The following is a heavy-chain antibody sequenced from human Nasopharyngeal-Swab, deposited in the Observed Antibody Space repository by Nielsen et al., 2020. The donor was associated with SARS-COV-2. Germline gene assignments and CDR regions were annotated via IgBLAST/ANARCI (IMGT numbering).Heavy chain of an antibody. J-gene: IGHJ4*02. CDR1: GFTFSTYA. V-gene: IGHV3-23*01. CDR2: IDAGGGNT. D-gene: IGHD6-19*01. Sequence: GGSLRLSCAASGFTFSTYAMTWVRQAPGKGLEWVSTIDAGGGNTWYADSVRGRFTISRDNSKNTLYLQMSSLRAEDTAVYYCARRPRIVVTATGYYFDYWGQGALVTVSS. CDR3: ARRPRIVVTATGYYFDY.